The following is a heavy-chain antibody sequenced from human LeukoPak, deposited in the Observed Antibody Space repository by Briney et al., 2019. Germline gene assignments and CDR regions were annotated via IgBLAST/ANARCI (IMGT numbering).Heavy chain of an antibody. CDR2: ISYDGNNE. CDR3: ARDFNPSNYYYYMDV. D-gene: IGHD1-14*01. CDR1: RFTFSSCV. Sequence: GGSLRLSCAASRFTFSSCVMHWVRQAPGKGLEWMSAISYDGNNEYYADSVKGRFTISRDNSKNTLYLQLNSLRAEDSAVYYCARDFNPSNYYYYMDVWGKGTTVTVSS. V-gene: IGHV3-30*04. J-gene: IGHJ6*03.